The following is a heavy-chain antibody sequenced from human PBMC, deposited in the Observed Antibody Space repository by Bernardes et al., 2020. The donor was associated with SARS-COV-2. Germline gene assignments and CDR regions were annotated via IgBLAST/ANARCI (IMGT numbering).Heavy chain of an antibody. D-gene: IGHD3-22*01. CDR1: GFNFGDHW. J-gene: IGHJ4*02. CDR3: TRGPISGYGSFGD. Sequence: GGSLRLSCEASGFNFGDHWMHWVRQAPGKGLVWVARINSGGGTTNYADSVKGRFTISRDNAKNTLYLQMSSLSAEDTAVYYCTRGPISGYGSFGDWGQGTLVTVSS. V-gene: IGHV3-74*01. CDR2: INSGGGTT.